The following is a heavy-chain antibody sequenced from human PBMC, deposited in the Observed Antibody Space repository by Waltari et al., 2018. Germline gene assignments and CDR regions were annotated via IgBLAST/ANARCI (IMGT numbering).Heavy chain of an antibody. Sequence: EVQLVESGGGLVQPGGSLRLSCAASGFTFSSYWMSWVRQAPGKGLEGVANIKQEGSEKYYVDSVKGRFTISRDNAKNSLYLQMNSLRAEDTAVYYCAREGEMAAAAWDAFDIWGQGTMVTVSS. CDR1: GFTFSSYW. D-gene: IGHD6-13*01. CDR2: IKQEGSEK. CDR3: AREGEMAAAAWDAFDI. V-gene: IGHV3-7*01. J-gene: IGHJ3*02.